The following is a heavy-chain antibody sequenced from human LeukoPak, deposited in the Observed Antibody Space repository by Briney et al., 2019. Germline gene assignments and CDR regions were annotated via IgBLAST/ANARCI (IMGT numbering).Heavy chain of an antibody. Sequence: GGSLRLSCAASGFTVSSNYMSWVRQAPGKGLEWVSVIYSGGSTCYADSVKGRFTISRDNSKNTLYLQMNSLRAEDTAVYYCARYPDYGDYHDAFDIWGQGTMVTVSS. D-gene: IGHD4-17*01. CDR3: ARYPDYGDYHDAFDI. CDR1: GFTVSSNY. J-gene: IGHJ3*02. CDR2: IYSGGST. V-gene: IGHV3-66*02.